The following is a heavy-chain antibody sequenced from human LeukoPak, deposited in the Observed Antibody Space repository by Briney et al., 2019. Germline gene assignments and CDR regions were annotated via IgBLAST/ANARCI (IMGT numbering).Heavy chain of an antibody. CDR3: AKGYYYDSSGYVDY. CDR2: ISWNSGSI. D-gene: IGHD3-22*01. V-gene: IGHV3-9*01. Sequence: GGSLRLSCAASGFTFDDDAMHWVRQAPGKGLEWVSGISWNSGSIGCADSVKGRFTISRDNAKNSLYLQMNSLRAEDTALYYCAKGYYYDSSGYVDYWGQGTLVTVSS. J-gene: IGHJ4*02. CDR1: GFTFDDDA.